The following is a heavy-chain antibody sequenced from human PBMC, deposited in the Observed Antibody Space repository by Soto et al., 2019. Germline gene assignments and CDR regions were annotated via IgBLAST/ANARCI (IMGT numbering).Heavy chain of an antibody. CDR2: ISWNSGSI. J-gene: IGHJ3*02. V-gene: IGHV3-9*01. CDR1: GFTFDDYA. Sequence: EVQLAESGGGLVQPGRSLRLSCAASGFTFDDYAMHWVRQAPGKGLEWVSGISWNSGSIGYADSVKGRFTISRDNAKNSLYLQMNSLRAEDTALYYCAKDLGYGDYVDAFDIWGQGTMVTVSS. D-gene: IGHD4-17*01. CDR3: AKDLGYGDYVDAFDI.